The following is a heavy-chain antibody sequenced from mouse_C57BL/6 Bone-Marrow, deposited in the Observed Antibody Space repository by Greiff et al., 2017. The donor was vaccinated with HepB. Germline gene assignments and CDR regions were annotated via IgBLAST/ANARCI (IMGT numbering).Heavy chain of an antibody. CDR3: ARGYYGRAY. D-gene: IGHD1-1*01. CDR2: ISYDGSN. Sequence: DVKLVESGPGLVKPSQSLSLTCSVTGYSITSGYYWNWIRQFPGNKLEWMGYISYDGSNNYNPSLKNRISITRDTSKNQFFLKLNSVTTEDTATYYCARGYYGRAYWGQGTLVTVSA. J-gene: IGHJ3*01. V-gene: IGHV3-6*01. CDR1: GYSITSGYY.